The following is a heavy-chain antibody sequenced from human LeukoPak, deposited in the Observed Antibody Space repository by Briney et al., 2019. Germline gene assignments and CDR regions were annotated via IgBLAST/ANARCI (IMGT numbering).Heavy chain of an antibody. Sequence: GGSLRLSCAASGFTFSSYGMHWVRQAPGKGLEWVAVISYDGSNKYYADSAKGRFTISRDNSKNTLYLQMNSLRAEDTAVYYCATTTVTSPFDYWGQGTLVTVSS. D-gene: IGHD4-17*01. J-gene: IGHJ4*02. V-gene: IGHV3-30*03. CDR2: ISYDGSNK. CDR3: ATTTVTSPFDY. CDR1: GFTFSSYG.